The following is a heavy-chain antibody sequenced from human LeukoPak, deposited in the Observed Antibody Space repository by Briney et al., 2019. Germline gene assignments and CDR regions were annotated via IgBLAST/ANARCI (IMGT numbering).Heavy chain of an antibody. CDR1: GFAFSSYA. CDR3: ANDFDY. J-gene: IGHJ4*02. V-gene: IGHV3-23*01. Sequence: GGSLRLACAASGFAFSSYAMSWVRQAPGKGLEWVSAISGSGGTTYYADSVKGRFTISRDNSKNTLYLQMHSLRADDTALYYCANDFDYWGQGTLVTASS. CDR2: ISGSGGTT.